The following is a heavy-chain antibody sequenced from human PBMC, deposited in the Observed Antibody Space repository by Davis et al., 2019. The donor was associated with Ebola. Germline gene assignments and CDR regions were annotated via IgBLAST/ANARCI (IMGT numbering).Heavy chain of an antibody. J-gene: IGHJ4*02. CDR2: ISYDGKIK. CDR3: AKDGGRNLDY. Sequence: PGGSLRLSCAASGFTFSSYSMHWVRQAPGKGLEWVAIISYDGKIKFYGDSVEGRFTISRDNSKNTLYLQMNSLRAEDTAVYYCAKDGGRNLDYWGQGTLVTVSS. CDR1: GFTFSSYS. V-gene: IGHV3-30*18. D-gene: IGHD2-15*01.